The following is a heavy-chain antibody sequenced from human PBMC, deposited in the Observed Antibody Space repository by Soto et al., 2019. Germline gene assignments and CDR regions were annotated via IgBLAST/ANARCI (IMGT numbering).Heavy chain of an antibody. V-gene: IGHV1-18*01. D-gene: IGHD5-18*01. CDR1: GYTFTSYG. Sequence: ASVKVSCKASGYTFTSYGISWVRQAPGQGLEWMGWISAYNGNTNYAQKLQGRVTMTTDTSTSTAYMELRSLRSDDTAVYYCARAKEGYSYGSFDYWGQGTLVTVSS. CDR3: ARAKEGYSYGSFDY. CDR2: ISAYNGNT. J-gene: IGHJ4*02.